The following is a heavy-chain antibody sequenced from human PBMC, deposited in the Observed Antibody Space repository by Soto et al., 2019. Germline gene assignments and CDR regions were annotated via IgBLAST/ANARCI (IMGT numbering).Heavy chain of an antibody. J-gene: IGHJ5*02. CDR3: AREYDILTGYYNVGWFDP. D-gene: IGHD3-9*01. CDR1: GFTFSSYS. CDR2: ISSSSSSI. Sequence: EVQLVESGGGLVQPGGSLRLSCAASGFTFSSYSMNWVRQAPGKGLEWVSHISSSSSSIYYADSVRGRFIISRDNAKNSLYLPMNSLRDEDTAVYYCAREYDILTGYYNVGWFDPWGQGTLVTVSS. V-gene: IGHV3-48*02.